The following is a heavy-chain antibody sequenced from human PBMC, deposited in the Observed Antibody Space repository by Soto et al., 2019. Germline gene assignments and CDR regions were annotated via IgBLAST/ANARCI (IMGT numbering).Heavy chain of an antibody. V-gene: IGHV4-59*01. J-gene: IGHJ4*02. CDR3: ARSVAVPGAHIDY. CDR2: IYYSGST. D-gene: IGHD6-19*01. CDR1: GGSISSYY. Sequence: PSETLSLTCTVSGGSISSYYWSWIRQPPGKGLEWIGYIYYSGSTNYNPSLKSRVTISVDTSKNQFSLKLSSVTAADTAVYYCARSVAVPGAHIDYWGQGKLVTVSS.